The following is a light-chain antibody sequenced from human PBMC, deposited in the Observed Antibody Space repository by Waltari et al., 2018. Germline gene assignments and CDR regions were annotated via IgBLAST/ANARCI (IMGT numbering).Light chain of an antibody. CDR1: SSNLEKHA. V-gene: IGLV1-36*01. J-gene: IGLJ3*02. CDR2: YDD. CDR3: AAWDDSLKTWV. Sequence: QSVLAQPPSVSAAPRQRVTISCSCSSSNLEKHAVNWYQFLPDESPRLLVYYDDLLPSGVSDRFSGSKSGTSASLAISGLQSEDEGMYYCAAWDDSLKTWVFGGGTKLTVL.